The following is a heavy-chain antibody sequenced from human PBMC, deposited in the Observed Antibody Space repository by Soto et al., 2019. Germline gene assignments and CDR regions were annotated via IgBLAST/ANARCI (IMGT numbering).Heavy chain of an antibody. CDR1: GFSFHTYE. J-gene: IGHJ4*02. D-gene: IGHD1-26*01. V-gene: IGHV3-48*03. Sequence: EVQLVESGGGLVQPGGSLRLSCAASGFSFHTYEMNWVRQAPGKGLEWVSHISPSGSTNYYADSVKGRFTISRDNGKNSLYLEMNGLYAEETAVYYCGYGGSCDYWGQGTQVTVSS. CDR2: ISPSGSTN. CDR3: GYGGSCDY.